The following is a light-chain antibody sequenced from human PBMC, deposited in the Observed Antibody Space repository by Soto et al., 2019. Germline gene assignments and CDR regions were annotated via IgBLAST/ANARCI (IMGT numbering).Light chain of an antibody. CDR3: KQSSNWLWK. V-gene: IGKV3-11*01. J-gene: IGKJ1*01. Sequence: IVLTQSPATLSLSPGGRATLCWRARQWVTSNLSGYQQKPDPAPVHRSYDASNRATGIPARFSGSGSGTDFTLTISCLEPEDSAVYYCKQSSNWLWKLGQGTKVDSK. CDR2: DAS. CDR1: QWVTSN.